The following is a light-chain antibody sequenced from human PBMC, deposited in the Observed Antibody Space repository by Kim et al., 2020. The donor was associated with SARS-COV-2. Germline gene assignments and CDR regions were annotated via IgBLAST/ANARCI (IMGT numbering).Light chain of an antibody. Sequence: LGQTVRITCQGDSLRSHYASGYRQKPGQAPILVIYDTDNRPSGIPDRFSGSSSGHTASLTITGAQAEDEADYYCNSRDSSGYNVVFGGGTQLTVL. CDR3: NSRDSSGYNVV. CDR1: SLRSHY. V-gene: IGLV3-19*01. CDR2: DTD. J-gene: IGLJ2*01.